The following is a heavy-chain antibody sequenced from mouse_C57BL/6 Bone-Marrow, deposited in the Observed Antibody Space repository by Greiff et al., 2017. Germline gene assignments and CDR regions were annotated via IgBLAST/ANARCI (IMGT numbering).Heavy chain of an antibody. CDR1: GFSLSTSGMG. CDR2: IYWDDDK. Sequence: QVTLKESGPGILQSSQTLSLTCSFSGFSLSTSGMGVSWIRQPSGKGLEWLAHIYWDDDKRYNPSLKSRLTISKDTSRNQVFLKITSVDTADTATYYCARRSTTVVATPYAMDYWGQGTSVTVSS. D-gene: IGHD1-1*01. V-gene: IGHV8-12*01. J-gene: IGHJ4*01. CDR3: ARRSTTVVATPYAMDY.